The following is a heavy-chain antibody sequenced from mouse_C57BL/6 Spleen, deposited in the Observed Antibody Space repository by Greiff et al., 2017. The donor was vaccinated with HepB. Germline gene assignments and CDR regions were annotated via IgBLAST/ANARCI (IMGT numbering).Heavy chain of an antibody. V-gene: IGHV5-17*01. CDR3: ARDEDRYFDV. Sequence: EVQLQESGGGLVKPGGSLKLSCAASGFTFSDYGMHWVRQAPEKGLEWVAYISSGSSTIYYADTVKGRFTISRDNAKNTLFLQMTSLRSEDTAMYYCARDEDRYFDVWGTGTTVTVSS. CDR2: ISSGSSTI. CDR1: GFTFSDYG. J-gene: IGHJ1*03.